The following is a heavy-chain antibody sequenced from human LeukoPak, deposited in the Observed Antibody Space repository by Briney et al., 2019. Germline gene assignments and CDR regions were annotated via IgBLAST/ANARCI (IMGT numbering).Heavy chain of an antibody. V-gene: IGHV1-46*01. J-gene: IGHJ4*02. D-gene: IGHD2-15*01. CDR2: INPSGSST. CDR3: ARGYCSGGSCYFYFDY. CDR1: GYTFTSYY. Sequence: ASVKVSCKASGYTFTSYYMHWVRQAPGQGLEWMGLINPSGSSTSYAQKFQGRLSLTRDMSTSTDYMELSSLRSEDTAVYYCARGYCSGGSCYFYFDYWGQGTLATVSS.